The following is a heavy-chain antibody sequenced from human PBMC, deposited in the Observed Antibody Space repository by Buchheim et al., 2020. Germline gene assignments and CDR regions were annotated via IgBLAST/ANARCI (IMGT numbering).Heavy chain of an antibody. D-gene: IGHD4-23*01. V-gene: IGHV3-23*01. Sequence: EVQLLESGGGLVQPGGSLRLSCAASGFTFSNYAISWVRQAPGKGLEWVSAISGSGSSTYYAESVRGRFTISRDNSKNTLYLQMNSLRAEDTAVYYCAKDSPDYGGAILYYFDYWGQGTL. CDR3: AKDSPDYGGAILYYFDY. J-gene: IGHJ4*02. CDR2: ISGSGSST. CDR1: GFTFSNYA.